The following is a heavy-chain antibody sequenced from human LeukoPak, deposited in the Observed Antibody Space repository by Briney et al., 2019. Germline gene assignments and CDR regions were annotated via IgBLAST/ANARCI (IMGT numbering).Heavy chain of an antibody. CDR3: ATQSSGWYRFDY. CDR1: GYSFTSHW. D-gene: IGHD6-19*01. J-gene: IGHJ4*02. V-gene: IGHV5-10-1*01. CDR2: IDPSDSYT. Sequence: GESLKISCKASGYSFTSHWISWVRQMPGKDLEWMGTIDPSDSYTNYSPSFQGHVIISADRSINTVFLQWSSLKASDTAIYYCATQSSGWYRFDYWGQGTLVTVSS.